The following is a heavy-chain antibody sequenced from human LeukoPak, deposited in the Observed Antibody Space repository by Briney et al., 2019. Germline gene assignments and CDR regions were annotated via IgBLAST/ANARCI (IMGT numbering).Heavy chain of an antibody. CDR3: TAGFSTDN. V-gene: IGHV3-15*01. J-gene: IGHJ4*02. D-gene: IGHD2-15*01. CDR2: IKSKTDGGTP. CDR1: GITVSDAW. Sequence: GGSLRLSCAASGITVSDAWMSWVRQAPGKGLEWVGRIKSKTDGGTPDYAAPVKGRFTDSRDASKNTLYLQMITLRTEDAGVYYCTAGFSTDNWGQGTLVTVSS.